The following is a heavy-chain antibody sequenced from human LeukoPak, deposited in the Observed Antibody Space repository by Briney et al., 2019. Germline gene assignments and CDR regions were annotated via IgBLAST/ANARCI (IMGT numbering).Heavy chain of an antibody. CDR1: GYTFTGYY. V-gene: IGHV1-2*06. CDR3: ARDLDSYYDYVWGSYRTPYYYYYMDV. J-gene: IGHJ6*03. CDR2: INPNSGGT. Sequence: GASVKVSCKASGYTFTGYYMHWVRQAPGQGLEWMGRINPNSGGTNYAQKFRGRVTMTRDTSISTAYMELSRLRSDDTAVYYCARDLDSYYDYVWGSYRTPYYYYYMDVWGKGTTVTVSS. D-gene: IGHD3-16*02.